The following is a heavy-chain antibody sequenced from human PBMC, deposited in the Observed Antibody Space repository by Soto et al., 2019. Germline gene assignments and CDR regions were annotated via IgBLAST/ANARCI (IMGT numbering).Heavy chain of an antibody. CDR2: INPNSGGT. V-gene: IGHV1-2*04. Sequence: ASVKVSCKASGYTFTGYYMHWVRQAPGQGFEWMGWINPNSGGTNYAQKFQGWVTMTRDTSISTAYMELSRLRSDDTAVYYCARDSSSPYYYYYYGMDVWGQGTTVTVSS. CDR1: GYTFTGYY. D-gene: IGHD2-2*01. CDR3: ARDSSSPYYYYYYGMDV. J-gene: IGHJ6*02.